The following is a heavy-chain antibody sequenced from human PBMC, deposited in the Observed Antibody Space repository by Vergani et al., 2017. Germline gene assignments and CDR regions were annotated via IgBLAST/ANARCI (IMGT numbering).Heavy chain of an antibody. Sequence: EVQLVESGGGLVQPGGSLRLSCAASGFTVSSNYMSWVRQAPGKGLEWVSVIYSGGSTYYADSVKGRFTISRDNSKNTLYLQMNSLRAEDTAVYYCASGGYYSGSYFDYWGQGTLVTVSS. CDR3: ASGGYYSGSYFDY. CDR2: IYSGGST. J-gene: IGHJ4*02. CDR1: GFTVSSNY. D-gene: IGHD3-3*01. V-gene: IGHV3-66*02.